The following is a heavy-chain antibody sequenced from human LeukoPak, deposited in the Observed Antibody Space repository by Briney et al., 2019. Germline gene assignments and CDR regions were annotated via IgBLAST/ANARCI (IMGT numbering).Heavy chain of an antibody. Sequence: GGSLRLSCAASGFTFSNYYMNWVRQAPEKGLEWISSISGSGYTYYADSVKGRFTTSRDNAKNSLYLQMNSLRADDTAMYYCVRIPNTANFPNWFDPWGQGTLVTVSS. CDR3: VRIPNTANFPNWFDP. J-gene: IGHJ5*02. V-gene: IGHV3-69-1*01. CDR2: ISGSGYT. CDR1: GFTFSNYY. D-gene: IGHD2-21*02.